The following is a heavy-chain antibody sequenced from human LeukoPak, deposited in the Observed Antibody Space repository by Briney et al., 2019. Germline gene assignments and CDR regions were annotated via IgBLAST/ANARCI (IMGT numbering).Heavy chain of an antibody. D-gene: IGHD1-7*01. CDR3: ASSDGLELLTLFDY. V-gene: IGHV3-23*01. Sequence: GGSLRLSCAASGFTFSSYAMSWVRQAPGKGLEWVSAISGSGDSTYYADSVKGRFTISRDNSKNTLYLQMNSLRAEDTAVYYCASSDGLELLTLFDYWGQGTLVTVSS. CDR2: ISGSGDST. CDR1: GFTFSSYA. J-gene: IGHJ4*02.